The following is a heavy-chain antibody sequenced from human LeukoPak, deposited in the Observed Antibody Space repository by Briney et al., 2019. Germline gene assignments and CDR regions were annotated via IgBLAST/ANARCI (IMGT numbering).Heavy chain of an antibody. CDR1: GGSISSSSYY. CDR3: ARHKYYYESSGYTQEVRKMGPFDL. V-gene: IGHV4-39*01. J-gene: IGHJ2*01. Sequence: TSETLSLTCTVSGGSISSSSYYWGWIRQPPGKGLEWVGSIYYSGSTYYNPSLKSRVTISVDTSKNQFSLKLSSVTAADTAVYYCARHKYYYESSGYTQEVRKMGPFDLWGRGTLVTVSS. D-gene: IGHD3-22*01. CDR2: IYYSGST.